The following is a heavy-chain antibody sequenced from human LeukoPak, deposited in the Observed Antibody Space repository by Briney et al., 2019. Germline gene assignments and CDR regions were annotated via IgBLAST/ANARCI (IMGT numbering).Heavy chain of an antibody. CDR3: ARDRGYQLLMYEY. V-gene: IGHV3-30-3*01. Sequence: GGSLRLSCAASGFTFSSYAMHWVRQAPGKGLEWVAVISYDGSNKYYADSVKGRFTISRDNSKNTLYLQMNSLRAEDTAVYYCARDRGYQLLMYEYWGQGTLVTVSS. D-gene: IGHD2-2*01. J-gene: IGHJ4*02. CDR1: GFTFSSYA. CDR2: ISYDGSNK.